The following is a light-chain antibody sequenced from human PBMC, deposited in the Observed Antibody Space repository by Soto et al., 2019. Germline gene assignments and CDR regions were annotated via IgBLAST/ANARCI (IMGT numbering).Light chain of an antibody. Sequence: DIVMTQSPLSLPVTPGEPASISCRSSQSLLRGNGYNYLDWYLQKPGQSPQLLIYLGSHRASGVPDKFSGSGSDTEFTLKISRVEAEDVGVYYCMQSQQSPPTFGQGTKMEI. J-gene: IGKJ1*01. CDR1: QSLLRGNGYNY. CDR3: MQSQQSPPT. CDR2: LGS. V-gene: IGKV2-28*01.